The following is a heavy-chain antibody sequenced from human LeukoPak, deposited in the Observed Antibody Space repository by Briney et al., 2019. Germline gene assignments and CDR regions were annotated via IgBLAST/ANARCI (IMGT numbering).Heavy chain of an antibody. V-gene: IGHV3-64*01. J-gene: IGHJ4*02. CDR1: GFSFSTYT. D-gene: IGHD2-2*02. Sequence: GGSLRLSCAASGFSFSTYTMHWLRQAPGKGLEYVSAITSNWDRKYYASSVKGRFTISRDNYKNTLYLQMGSLTTEDVALYYCAREFCDTNNCYKAALAYWGQGTLVSVSS. CDR2: ITSNWDRK. CDR3: AREFCDTNNCYKAALAY.